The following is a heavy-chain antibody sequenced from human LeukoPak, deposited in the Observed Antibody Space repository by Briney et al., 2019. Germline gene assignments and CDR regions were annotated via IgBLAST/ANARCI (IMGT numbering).Heavy chain of an antibody. CDR1: GFTFTRYG. D-gene: IGHD6-19*01. Sequence: GASVKVSCKASGFTFTRYGISWVRQAPGQGLEWMGWISAYNGDTKYAQKFQDRPTMTTETSTSAAYMELTSLRSDDTAVYYCARDPSNTSGWYAWADYWGQGTLVTVSS. CDR2: ISAYNGDT. V-gene: IGHV1-18*01. CDR3: ARDPSNTSGWYAWADY. J-gene: IGHJ4*02.